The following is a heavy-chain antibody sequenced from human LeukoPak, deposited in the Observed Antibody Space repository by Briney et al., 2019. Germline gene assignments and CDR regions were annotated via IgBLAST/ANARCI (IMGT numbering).Heavy chain of an antibody. CDR3: ARGDRENYYYYMDV. Sequence: KPSETLSLTCAVSGGSISSYYWSWIRQPPGKGLEWIGYIYYSGSTNYNPSLKSRVTISVDTSKNQFSLKLSSVTAADTAVYYCARGDRENYYYYMDVWGKGTTVTISS. D-gene: IGHD3-10*01. CDR2: IYYSGST. J-gene: IGHJ6*03. CDR1: GGSISSYY. V-gene: IGHV4-59*01.